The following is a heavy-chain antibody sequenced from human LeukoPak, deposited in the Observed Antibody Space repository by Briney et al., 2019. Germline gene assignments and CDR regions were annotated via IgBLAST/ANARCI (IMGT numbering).Heavy chain of an antibody. V-gene: IGHV1-69*13. CDR3: ARDYGDDAFDI. D-gene: IGHD4-17*01. CDR1: GGTFSSYA. Sequence: ASVKVSCKASGGTFSSYAIRWVRQAPGQGLEWMGGIIPIFGTANYAQKFQGRVTITADESTSTAYMELSSLRSEDTAVYYCARDYGDDAFDIWGQGTMVTVSS. CDR2: IIPIFGTA. J-gene: IGHJ3*02.